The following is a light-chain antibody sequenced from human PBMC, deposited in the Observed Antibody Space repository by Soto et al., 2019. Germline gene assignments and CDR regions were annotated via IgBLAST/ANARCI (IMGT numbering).Light chain of an antibody. CDR2: DTS. Sequence: QAVVTQEPSLTVSPGGTVTLTCGSSTGDVTNGRWPYWFQQRPGQVPRTLIHDTSNKHSWTPARFSGSLLGGKPTLTLSGAQLEDEAAHYCLLFYDGVAVFGGGTQLTVL. V-gene: IGLV7-46*01. CDR1: TGDVTNGRW. CDR3: LLFYDGVAV. J-gene: IGLJ7*01.